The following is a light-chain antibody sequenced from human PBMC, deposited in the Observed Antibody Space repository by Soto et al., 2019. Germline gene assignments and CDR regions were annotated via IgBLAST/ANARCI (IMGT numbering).Light chain of an antibody. V-gene: IGKV3-15*01. Sequence: EIVMTQSPDTLSVSPGERATLSCRARESVNSNLAWYQQKPGQAPRLLIYRASTRATGITARFSGSGSGTEYTLTINSLQSEDFAVYYCQQYNYWPSFGQGTKVDIK. CDR1: ESVNSN. CDR2: RAS. CDR3: QQYNYWPS. J-gene: IGKJ1*01.